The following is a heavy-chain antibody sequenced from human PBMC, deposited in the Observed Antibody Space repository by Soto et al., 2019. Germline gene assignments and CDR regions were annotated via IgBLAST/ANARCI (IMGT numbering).Heavy chain of an antibody. CDR3: ARDRVESGYPEYFQH. J-gene: IGHJ1*01. Sequence: GGSLRLSSAASGFTVSSNYISWVRQAPGKGLEWVSVIYSGGSTYYADSVKGRFTISRDNSKNTLYLQMNSLRAEDTAVYYCARDRVESGYPEYFQHWGQGTLVTVSS. CDR2: IYSGGST. V-gene: IGHV3-53*01. CDR1: GFTVSSNY. D-gene: IGHD3-22*01.